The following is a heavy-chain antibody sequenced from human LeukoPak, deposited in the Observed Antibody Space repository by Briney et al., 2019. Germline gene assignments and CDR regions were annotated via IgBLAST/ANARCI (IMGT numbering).Heavy chain of an antibody. CDR1: GGSISSSNW. CDR2: IYHSGST. J-gene: IGHJ4*02. V-gene: IGHV4-4*02. CDR3: ARRYSSSWYYFDY. Sequence: PSETLSLTCAVSGGSISSSNWWSWVRQPPGKGLEWIGEIYHSGSTNYNPSLKSRVTISVDKSKNQFSLKLSSVTAADTAVYYCARRYSSSWYYFDYWGQGTLVTVSS. D-gene: IGHD6-13*01.